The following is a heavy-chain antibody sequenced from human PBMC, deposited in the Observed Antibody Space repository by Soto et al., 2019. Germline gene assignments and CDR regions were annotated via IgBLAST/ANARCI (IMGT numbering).Heavy chain of an antibody. CDR2: ISYDGYNK. CDR1: GFTFSNYA. Sequence: GGSLRLSCAASGFTFSNYAMHXVRQAPGKGLEWVAVISYDGYNKYYADSVKGRFTISRDNSKNTLYLQMNSLRAEDTAVYYCARETEALDYWGQGTLVTVSS. CDR3: ARETEALDY. J-gene: IGHJ4*02. V-gene: IGHV3-30-3*01.